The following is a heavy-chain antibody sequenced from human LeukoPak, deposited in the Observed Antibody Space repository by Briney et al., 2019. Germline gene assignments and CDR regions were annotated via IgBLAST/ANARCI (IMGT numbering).Heavy chain of an antibody. D-gene: IGHD6-13*01. CDR3: ASRGGSSWFDY. Sequence: GSLRLSCAASGFTFSSYWMSWVRQAPGKGLEWVANIKQDGSEKYYADSVKGRFTISRDNAKNSLYLQMNSLRAEDTAVYYCASRGGSSWFDYWGQGTLVTVSS. V-gene: IGHV3-7*01. J-gene: IGHJ4*02. CDR2: IKQDGSEK. CDR1: GFTFSSYW.